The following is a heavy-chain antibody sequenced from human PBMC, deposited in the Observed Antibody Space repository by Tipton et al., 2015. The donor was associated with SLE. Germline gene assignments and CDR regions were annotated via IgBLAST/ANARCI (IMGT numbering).Heavy chain of an antibody. CDR1: GFTFSSYA. Sequence: SLRLSCAASGFTFSSYAMNWVRQAPGKGLEWVSYISSSGSTIYYADSVKGRFTISRDNAKNSLYLQMNSLRAEDTAVYYCARGYSGYDPNPGYWGQGTLVTVSS. CDR2: ISSSGSTI. J-gene: IGHJ4*02. CDR3: ARGYSGYDPNPGY. D-gene: IGHD5-12*01. V-gene: IGHV3-48*03.